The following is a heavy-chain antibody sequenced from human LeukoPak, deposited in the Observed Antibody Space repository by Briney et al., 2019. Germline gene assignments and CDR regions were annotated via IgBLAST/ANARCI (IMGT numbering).Heavy chain of an antibody. V-gene: IGHV6-1*01. Sequence: PSQTLSLTCAISGDSVSSNSAAWNWIKQSPSRGLEWLGRTYYRSKWYNDYAVSVKSRITINPDTSKNQFSLQLNSVTPEDTAVYYCARERYYDYVWGSYSRNNFDYWGQGTLVTVSS. D-gene: IGHD3-16*01. CDR3: ARERYYDYVWGSYSRNNFDY. CDR2: TYYRSKWYN. J-gene: IGHJ4*02. CDR1: GDSVSSNSAA.